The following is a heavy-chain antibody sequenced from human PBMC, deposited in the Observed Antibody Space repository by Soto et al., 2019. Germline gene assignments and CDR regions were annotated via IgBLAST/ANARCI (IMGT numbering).Heavy chain of an antibody. V-gene: IGHV3-48*04. CDR2: IGSRSTTL. J-gene: IGHJ3*01. CDR3: ARGPQFCSTPDCESIDAFDF. CDR1: GFMFSIFS. D-gene: IGHD2-2*01. Sequence: EVQLVESGGGLVQPGGSLRLSCEASGFMFSIFSMHWARQAPGKGREWVSYIGSRSTTLRYADSVKGRFTISRDNAKNSVYLVMNNLRGEDTAVYYCARGPQFCSTPDCESIDAFDFWGRGSMVTVSS.